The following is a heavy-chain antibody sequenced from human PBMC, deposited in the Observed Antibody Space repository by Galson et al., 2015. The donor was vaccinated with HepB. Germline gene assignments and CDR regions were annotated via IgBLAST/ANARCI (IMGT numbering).Heavy chain of an antibody. CDR2: IYYSGST. V-gene: IGHV4-39*01. J-gene: IGHJ4*02. D-gene: IGHD1-26*01. CDR3: ARHTSSFIVGATQYFDY. CDR1: GGSISSSSYY. Sequence: SETLSLTCTVSGGSISSSSYYWGWIRQPPGKGLEWIGSIYYSGSTYYNPSLKSRVTISVDTSKNQFSLKLSSVTAADTAVYYCARHTSSFIVGATQYFDYWGQGTLVTVSS.